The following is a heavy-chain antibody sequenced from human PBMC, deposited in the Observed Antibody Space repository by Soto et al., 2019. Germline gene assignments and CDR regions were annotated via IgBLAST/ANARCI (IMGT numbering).Heavy chain of an antibody. CDR3: ARDRLGYDSSGPYFDY. CDR1: GGTFSSYA. V-gene: IGHV1-69*13. Sequence: SVKVSCKASGGTFSSYAISWVRQAPGQGPEWMGGIIPIFGTANYAQKFQGRVTITADESTSTAYMELSSLRSEDTAVYYCARDRLGYDSSGPYFDYWGQGTLVTVPQ. CDR2: IIPIFGTA. D-gene: IGHD3-22*01. J-gene: IGHJ4*02.